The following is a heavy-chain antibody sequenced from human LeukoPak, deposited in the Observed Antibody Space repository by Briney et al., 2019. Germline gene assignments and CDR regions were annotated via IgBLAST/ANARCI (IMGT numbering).Heavy chain of an antibody. CDR1: GYTFTSYG. CDR3: ARDNAYCSGDCYFGSDY. J-gene: IGHJ4*02. D-gene: IGHD2-21*02. Sequence: ASVKVSCKASGYTFTSYGISWLRQAPGQGLEWMGWISAYNGNTNYAQKLQGRVTMTTDTSTSTAYMELRSLRSDDTAVYYCARDNAYCSGDCYFGSDYWGQGTLVTVSS. CDR2: ISAYNGNT. V-gene: IGHV1-18*01.